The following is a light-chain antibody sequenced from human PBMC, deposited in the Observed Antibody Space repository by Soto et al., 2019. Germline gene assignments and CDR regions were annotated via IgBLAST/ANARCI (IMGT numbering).Light chain of an antibody. Sequence: DIQMTQSPSSLSASVGDRVTITCRASQSISSYLNWYQQKPGKAPNLLIYTASSLQSGVPSRFSGSGSETDFTLTITSLQPEDFATYYCQHSYTTPYTFGQGTKLEIK. J-gene: IGKJ2*01. V-gene: IGKV1-39*01. CDR1: QSISSY. CDR2: TAS. CDR3: QHSYTTPYT.